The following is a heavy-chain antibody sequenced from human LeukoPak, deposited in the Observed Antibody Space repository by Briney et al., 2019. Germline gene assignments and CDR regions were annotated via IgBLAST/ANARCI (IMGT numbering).Heavy chain of an antibody. J-gene: IGHJ4*02. Sequence: GGSLRLSCAASGFTFSSFWMSWVRQAPGKGLEWVANIKQDGSEKYYVDSVKGRFTISRDNTKNSLYLQMNSLRVEDTAVYYCGIVSAEGGQGTLVTVSS. D-gene: IGHD1-14*01. CDR2: IKQDGSEK. CDR1: GFTFSSFW. CDR3: GIVSAE. V-gene: IGHV3-7*01.